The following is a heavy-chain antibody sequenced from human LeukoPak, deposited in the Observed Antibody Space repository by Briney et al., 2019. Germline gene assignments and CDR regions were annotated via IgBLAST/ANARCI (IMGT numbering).Heavy chain of an antibody. Sequence: GGSLRLSCAASGFTFDDYGMSWVRQAPGKGLEWVSGINWNGGSTGYADSVKGRFTISRDNAKNSLYLQMNSVRAEDTALYYCAGHYGDYDTPPDYWGQGTLVTVSS. V-gene: IGHV3-20*04. CDR1: GFTFDDYG. CDR3: AGHYGDYDTPPDY. CDR2: INWNGGST. D-gene: IGHD4-17*01. J-gene: IGHJ4*02.